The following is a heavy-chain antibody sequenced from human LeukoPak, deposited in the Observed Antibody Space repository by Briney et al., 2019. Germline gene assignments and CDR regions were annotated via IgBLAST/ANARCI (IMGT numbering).Heavy chain of an antibody. V-gene: IGHV3-7*03. CDR3: AKDPYYDFWSGYYYFDY. CDR2: IKQDGSEK. J-gene: IGHJ4*02. CDR1: GFTFSSYW. Sequence: GGSLRLSCAASGFTFSSYWMSWVRQAPGKGLEWVANIKQDGSEKYYVDSVKGRFTISRDNAKNSLYLQMNSLRAEDTAIYYCAKDPYYDFWSGYYYFDYWGQGTLVTVSS. D-gene: IGHD3-3*01.